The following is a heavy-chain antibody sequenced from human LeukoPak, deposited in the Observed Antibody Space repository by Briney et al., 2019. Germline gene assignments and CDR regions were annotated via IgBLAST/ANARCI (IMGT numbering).Heavy chain of an antibody. CDR1: GFTFSSHG. CDR3: ARGFVYFDY. D-gene: IGHD3-16*02. CDR2: ISYDENNK. V-gene: IGHV3-30*03. Sequence: GGSLRLSCAASGFTFSSHGMHWVRQAPGKGLEWVAVISYDENNKYYADSVKGRFTISRDNSKNTLYLQMNSLRAEDTAVYYCARGFVYFDYWGQGTLVTVSS. J-gene: IGHJ4*02.